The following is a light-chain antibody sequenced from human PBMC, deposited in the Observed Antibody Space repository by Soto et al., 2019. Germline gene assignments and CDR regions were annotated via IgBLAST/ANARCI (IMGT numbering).Light chain of an antibody. J-gene: IGKJ1*01. V-gene: IGKV1-5*01. CDR2: DAS. Sequence: DIQMTQSPPTLYASVGDRVTITCRASQSISSYLNWYQQKPGKAPKLLIYDASSLESGVPSRFSGSGSGTEFTLTISSLQPDDFATYYCQQYNSYSWTFGQGTKVDIK. CDR1: QSISSY. CDR3: QQYNSYSWT.